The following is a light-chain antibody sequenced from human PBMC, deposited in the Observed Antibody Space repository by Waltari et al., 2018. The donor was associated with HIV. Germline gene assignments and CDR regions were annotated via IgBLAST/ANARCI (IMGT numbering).Light chain of an antibody. V-gene: IGLV7-43*01. Sequence: QAVVTQEPSVTVSPGGTVILNCTSATGPVNIGHYTNWFQQRPGQAPRPLIYSSIRRHSLTPEIFSAPRVDDRAALILSPVWPEDEAVYYCMLFFRSSYLFGGGTKLTVL. J-gene: IGLJ2*01. CDR3: MLFFRSSYL. CDR2: SSI. CDR1: TGPVNIGHY.